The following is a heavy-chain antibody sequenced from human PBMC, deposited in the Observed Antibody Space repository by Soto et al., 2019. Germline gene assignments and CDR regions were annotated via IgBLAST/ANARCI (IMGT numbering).Heavy chain of an antibody. CDR3: TYRPSCSGNTSCYFFDY. CDR2: IYWDDDK. Sequence: QITLKESGPTVVKPTQTLTLTCTFSGFSLSSSGVSVGWIRQPPGKALEWLALIYWDDDKRYSPSLESRLTITTDTSKNQVVLTMTNMDPVDTATYYCTYRPSCSGNTSCYFFDYWGQGTLVTVSS. CDR1: GFSLSSSGVS. J-gene: IGHJ4*02. V-gene: IGHV2-5*02. D-gene: IGHD2-2*01.